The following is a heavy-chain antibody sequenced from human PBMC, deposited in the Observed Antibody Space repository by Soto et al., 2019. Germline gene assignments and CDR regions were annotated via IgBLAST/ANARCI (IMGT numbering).Heavy chain of an antibody. D-gene: IGHD2-2*01. V-gene: IGHV1-3*01. Sequence: ASVKVSCKASGYTXTSYAMHWVCQAPGQRLEWMGWINAGNGNTKYSQKFQGRVTITRDTSTNTAYMELRSLRSDDTAVYYCARDRYCSSTSCNYYYGMDVWGQGTTVTVSS. CDR3: ARDRYCSSTSCNYYYGMDV. CDR2: INAGNGNT. J-gene: IGHJ6*02. CDR1: GYTXTSYA.